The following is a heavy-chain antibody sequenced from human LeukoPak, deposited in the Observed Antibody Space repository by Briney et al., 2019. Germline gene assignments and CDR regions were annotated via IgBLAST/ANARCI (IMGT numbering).Heavy chain of an antibody. V-gene: IGHV1-46*01. J-gene: IGHJ3*02. CDR2: INPSGGST. CDR1: GDTFTSYY. Sequence: ASLKVSCKASGDTFTSYYMHWVRQAPGQGLEWMGIINPSGGSTSSAQKFQGRVTMTRDMSTSTVYMDLSSLRSEDTAVYYCARGRHYYDSSDYYYEGDAFDIWGQGTMVTVSS. D-gene: IGHD3-22*01. CDR3: ARGRHYYDSSDYYYEGDAFDI.